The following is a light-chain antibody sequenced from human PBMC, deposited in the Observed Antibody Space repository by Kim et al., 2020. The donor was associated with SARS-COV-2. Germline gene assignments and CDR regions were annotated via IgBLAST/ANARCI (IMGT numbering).Light chain of an antibody. J-gene: IGLJ3*02. CDR3: SAWDSSLSAWV. CDR1: GDKFGYEG. V-gene: IGLV10-54*04. CDR2: RNN. Sequence: QTSTPTGSEKGDKFGYEGAALRQRHQGPPPNPLTYRNNTRPSGISERFSASRSGNIASLTITGLQPEDEADYYCSAWDSSLSAWVFGGGTQLTVL.